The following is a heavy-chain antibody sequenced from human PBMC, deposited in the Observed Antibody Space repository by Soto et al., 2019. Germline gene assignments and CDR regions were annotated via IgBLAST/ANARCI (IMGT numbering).Heavy chain of an antibody. CDR2: LIPIFGTA. CDR1: GGTFGSYA. V-gene: IGHV1-69*12. D-gene: IGHD3-3*01. CDR3: AGRGHYDFWSGYYTGDY. J-gene: IGHJ4*02. Sequence: QVQLVQSGAEVKKPGSSVKVSCKASGGTFGSYAISWVRQAPGQGLEWMGGLIPIFGTANYAQKFQGRVTITADESTSTAYMELRSLRSEDTAVNYWAGRGHYDFWSGYYTGDYWCQGTLVTVSS.